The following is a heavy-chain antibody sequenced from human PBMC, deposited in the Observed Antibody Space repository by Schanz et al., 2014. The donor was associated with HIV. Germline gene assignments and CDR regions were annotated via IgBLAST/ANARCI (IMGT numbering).Heavy chain of an antibody. CDR3: ARGSGLDY. Sequence: QVQLQQWGAGLLKPSETLSLTCAVYGGSFSGYFWAWIRQHPGKGLEWLGYIYYSGVTFYNPSLRSRITMSIDTSKNQFSLKLSFVTAADTGVYYCARGSGLDYWGQGTQVTVSS. V-gene: IGHV4-34*01. D-gene: IGHD1-1*01. CDR1: GGSFSGYF. CDR2: IYYSGVT. J-gene: IGHJ4*02.